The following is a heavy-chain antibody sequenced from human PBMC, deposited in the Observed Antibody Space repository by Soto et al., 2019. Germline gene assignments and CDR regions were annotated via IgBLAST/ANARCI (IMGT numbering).Heavy chain of an antibody. CDR1: GYTFTSYG. V-gene: IGHV1-18*01. CDR2: ISAYNGNT. J-gene: IGHJ6*03. CDR3: ARDRTWEAMRNYYYMDV. Sequence: GASVKVSCKASGYTFTSYGISWVRQAPGQGLEWMGWISAYNGNTNYAQKLQGRVTMTTDTSTSTAYMELRSLRSDDTAVYYCARDRTWEAMRNYYYMDVWGKGTTVTVSS. D-gene: IGHD1-26*01.